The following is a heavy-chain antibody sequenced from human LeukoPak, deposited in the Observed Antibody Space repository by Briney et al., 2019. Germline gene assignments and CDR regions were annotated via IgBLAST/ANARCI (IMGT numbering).Heavy chain of an antibody. Sequence: PSETLSLTCTVSGGSIGDYYWSWIRQPPGKGLEWIGYTYYSGSTNYNPSLRSRVTISVDTSKNQLSLKLTSVTTADTAVFYCARGDGYNFIGSWGQGTLVTVSS. CDR1: GGSIGDYY. D-gene: IGHD5-24*01. J-gene: IGHJ4*02. CDR3: ARGDGYNFIGS. CDR2: TYYSGST. V-gene: IGHV4-59*01.